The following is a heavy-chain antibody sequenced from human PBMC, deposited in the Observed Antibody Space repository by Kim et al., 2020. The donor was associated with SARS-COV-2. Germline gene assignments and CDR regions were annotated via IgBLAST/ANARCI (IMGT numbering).Heavy chain of an antibody. CDR1: GYSFINYW. J-gene: IGHJ4*02. Sequence: GESLKISCKTSGYSFINYWLAWVRQMPGKDLEWMGIIHPADSDIRYSPSFQGRVTISADESITTAYLQWSSLKASDTVMYYCARVGYCSAYGCYFPESDQWGQGTLVTVSS. V-gene: IGHV5-51*01. CDR3: ARVGYCSAYGCYFPESDQ. D-gene: IGHD2-15*01. CDR2: IHPADSDI.